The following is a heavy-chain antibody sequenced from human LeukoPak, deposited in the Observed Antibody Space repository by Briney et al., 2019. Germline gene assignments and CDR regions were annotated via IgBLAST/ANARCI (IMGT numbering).Heavy chain of an antibody. J-gene: IGHJ4*02. CDR2: ISYDGSNK. CDR3: YGSGSYRGARFDY. V-gene: IGHV3-30*04. CDR1: GFTFSSYA. D-gene: IGHD3-10*01. Sequence: PGGSLRLSCAASGFTFSSYAMHWVRQAPGKGLEWVAVISYDGSNKYYADSVKGRFTISRDNSKNTLYLQMNSLRAEDTAVYYCYGSGSYRGARFDYWGQGTLVTVSS.